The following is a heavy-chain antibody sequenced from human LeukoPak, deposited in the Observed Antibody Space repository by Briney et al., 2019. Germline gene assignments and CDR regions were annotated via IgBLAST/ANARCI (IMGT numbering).Heavy chain of an antibody. V-gene: IGHV4-39*01. J-gene: IGHJ6*02. Sequence: SETLSLTCTVSGGSISSSSYYWGWIRQPPGKGLEWIGSIYYSGSTYYNPSLKSRVTISVDTSKNQFSLKLSSVTAADTAVYYCARQRSLTGNSYYYGMDVWGQGTTVTVSS. CDR1: GGSISSSSYY. CDR2: IYYSGST. CDR3: ARQRSLTGNSYYYGMDV. D-gene: IGHD3-9*01.